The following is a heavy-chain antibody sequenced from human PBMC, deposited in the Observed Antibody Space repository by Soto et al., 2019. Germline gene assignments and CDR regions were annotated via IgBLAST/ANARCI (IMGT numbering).Heavy chain of an antibody. Sequence: GASVKVSCKASGGTFSSYAISWVRQAPGQGLEWMGWISAYNGNTNYAQKLQGRVTMTTDTSTSTAYMELRSLRSDDTAVYYCARVGVYGWYGYWGQGTLVTVSS. CDR1: GGTFSSYA. J-gene: IGHJ4*02. D-gene: IGHD4-17*01. V-gene: IGHV1-18*01. CDR2: ISAYNGNT. CDR3: ARVGVYGWYGY.